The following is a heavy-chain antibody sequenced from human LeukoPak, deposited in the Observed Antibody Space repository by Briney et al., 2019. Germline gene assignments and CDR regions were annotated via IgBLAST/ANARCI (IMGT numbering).Heavy chain of an antibody. CDR2: IIPIFGTA. V-gene: IGHV1-69*13. Sequence: SVKVSCKASGGTFSSYAISWVRQAPGQGLEWMGGIIPIFGTANYAQKFQGRVTITADESTSTAYMELSSLRSEDTAVYYCARESGGATEWLPTGYWGQGTLVTVSS. CDR3: ARESGGATEWLPTGY. J-gene: IGHJ4*02. CDR1: GGTFSSYA. D-gene: IGHD3-3*01.